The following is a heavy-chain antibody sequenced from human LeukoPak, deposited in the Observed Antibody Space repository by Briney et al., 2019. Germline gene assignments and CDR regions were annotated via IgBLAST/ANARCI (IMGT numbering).Heavy chain of an antibody. CDR3: AKNSGSGWYYADRRYYYGMDV. V-gene: IGHV3-23*01. CDR2: ISWKGGST. Sequence: GSLRISCAASGITFNNYAMSLVRQASGEGLGWGSAISWKGGSTYYADSVKGRFTISRDNSKNTLYLQMNSLRAEDTAVYYCAKNSGSGWYYADRRYYYGMDVWGQGTTVTVSS. CDR1: GITFNNYA. J-gene: IGHJ6*02. D-gene: IGHD6-19*01.